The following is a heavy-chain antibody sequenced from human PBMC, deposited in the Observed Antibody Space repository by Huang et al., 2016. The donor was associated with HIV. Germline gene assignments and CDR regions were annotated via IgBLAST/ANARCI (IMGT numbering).Heavy chain of an antibody. Sequence: VESGGRSVQPGGSIKLSCVGSTFTFGAYWMSWVRQPPGKGLEWGANIKQDESEKYYVDSGKGRFNSSRDNARKVLFLEMDDLRVEDTAIYFCATKTAGMDIWGQGTTVTVSS. D-gene: IGHD1-7*01. CDR3: ATKTAGMDI. CDR1: TFTFGAYW. J-gene: IGHJ6*02. V-gene: IGHV3-7*01. CDR2: IKQDESEK.